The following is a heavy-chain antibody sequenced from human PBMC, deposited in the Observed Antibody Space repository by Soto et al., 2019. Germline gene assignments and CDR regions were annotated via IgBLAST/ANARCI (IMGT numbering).Heavy chain of an antibody. CDR3: ARRWGSAADY. D-gene: IGHD2-15*01. J-gene: IGHJ4*02. CDR2: IYYSGST. V-gene: IGHV4-59*08. CDR1: GGSISSYY. Sequence: SETLSLTCTVSGGSISSYYWSWIRQPPGKGLEWIGYIYYSGSTNYNPSPKSRVTISVDTSKNQFSLKLSSVTAADTAVYYCARRWGSAADYWGQGTLVTVS.